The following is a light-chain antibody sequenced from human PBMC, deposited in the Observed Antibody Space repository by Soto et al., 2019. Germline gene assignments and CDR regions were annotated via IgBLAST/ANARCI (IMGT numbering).Light chain of an antibody. V-gene: IGKV1-9*01. J-gene: IGKJ5*01. CDR3: QQLNSYPLT. CDR2: AAS. Sequence: DSQLTQSPSFLSASVGDRVTITCRASQGISSYLAWYQQKPGKAPKLLIYAASTLQTGVPSRFSGSGSGTEFTLTISSLQPEDFATYYCQQLNSYPLTFGQGTRLEIK. CDR1: QGISSY.